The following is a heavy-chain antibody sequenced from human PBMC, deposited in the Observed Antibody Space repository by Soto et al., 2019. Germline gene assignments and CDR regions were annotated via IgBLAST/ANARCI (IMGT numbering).Heavy chain of an antibody. CDR2: IYYSGST. CDR3: ARLRYYDRDFDY. V-gene: IGHV4-39*01. CDR1: GGSISSSSYY. Sequence: PSETLSLTCTVSGGSISSSSYYWGWIRQPPGKGLEWIGSIYYSGSTYYNPSLKSRVTISVDTSKNQFSLKLSSVTAADTAVYYCARLRYYDRDFDYWGQGTLVTVSS. J-gene: IGHJ4*02. D-gene: IGHD3-22*01.